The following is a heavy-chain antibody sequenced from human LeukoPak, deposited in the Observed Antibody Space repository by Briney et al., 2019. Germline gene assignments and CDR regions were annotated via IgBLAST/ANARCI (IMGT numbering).Heavy chain of an antibody. CDR3: ARGYSYDYYYYYYYMDV. CDR2: IIPIFGTA. CDR1: GYTFSSYA. V-gene: IGHV1-69*13. Sequence: SVKVSCKASGYTFSSYAISWVRQAPGQGLEWMGGIIPIFGTANYAQKFQGRVTITADESTSTAYMELSSLRSEDTAVYYCARGYSYDYYYYYYYMDVWGKGTTVTISS. J-gene: IGHJ6*03. D-gene: IGHD5-18*01.